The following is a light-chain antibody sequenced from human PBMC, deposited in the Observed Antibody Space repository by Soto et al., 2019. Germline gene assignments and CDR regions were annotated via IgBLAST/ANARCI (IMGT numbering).Light chain of an antibody. J-gene: IGKJ2*01. Sequence: DLQMTQSPSAMSASVGDRVTISCRASRDINRSLAWFQQNPGKAPKRLIYTASSLQSGVPSRFSGSGSGTEFTLTISSLQPEDFATYYCLHHDGHTPYTFGQGTKVEIK. V-gene: IGKV1-17*03. CDR2: TAS. CDR1: RDINRS. CDR3: LHHDGHTPYT.